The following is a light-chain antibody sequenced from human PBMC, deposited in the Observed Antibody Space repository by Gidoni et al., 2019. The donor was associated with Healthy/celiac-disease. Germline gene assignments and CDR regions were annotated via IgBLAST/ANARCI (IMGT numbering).Light chain of an antibody. CDR1: QSGSSSY. J-gene: IGKJ2*04. CDR3: QQYGSSPSS. Sequence: EIVFTQSPGTLSLSPGERATLSCRASQSGSSSYLAWYQQKPGQAPRLLIHGASSRATGIPDRFSCSGSGTDFTLTISRLEPEDFAVYYCQQYGSSPSSFGQGTKLEIK. CDR2: GAS. V-gene: IGKV3-20*01.